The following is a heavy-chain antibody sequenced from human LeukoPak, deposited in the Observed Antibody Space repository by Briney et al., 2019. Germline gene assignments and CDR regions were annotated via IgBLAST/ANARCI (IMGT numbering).Heavy chain of an antibody. CDR2: ISGSGGST. CDR3: AKKDYGDYEPPFDY. CDR1: GFTFSSYA. V-gene: IGHV3-23*01. Sequence: EGSLRLSCAASGFTFSSYAMSWVRQAPGKGLEWASAISGSGGSTYYADSVKGRFTISRDNSKNTLYLQMNSLRAEDTAVYYCAKKDYGDYEPPFDYWGQGTLVTVSS. J-gene: IGHJ4*02. D-gene: IGHD4-17*01.